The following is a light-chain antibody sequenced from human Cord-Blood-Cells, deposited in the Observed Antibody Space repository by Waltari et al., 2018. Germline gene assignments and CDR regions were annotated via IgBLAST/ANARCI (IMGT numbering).Light chain of an antibody. Sequence: QSALTQPASLSGSPGQSLTISCTGTSSHAGAYNYVSCYQQHPGKAPTLMIYEVSNRPSGVSNRFSGSKSGNTASLTISGLQAEDEADYYCSSYTSSSTLPYVFGTGTKVTVL. CDR2: EVS. CDR3: SSYTSSSTLPYV. V-gene: IGLV2-14*01. J-gene: IGLJ1*01. CDR1: SSHAGAYNY.